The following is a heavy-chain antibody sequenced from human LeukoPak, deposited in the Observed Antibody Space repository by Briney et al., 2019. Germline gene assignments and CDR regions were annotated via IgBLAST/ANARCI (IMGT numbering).Heavy chain of an antibody. CDR3: ARRMPGDAFDV. D-gene: IGHD2-2*01. V-gene: IGHV3-7*03. CDR2: IKQDGSEI. Sequence: GGSLRLSCAASGFTFSGYWMSWVRQAPGKGPEWVANIKQDGSEIYYVDSVKGRFTISRDNAKNSLFLQMNSLRAEDTAMYFCARRMPGDAFDVWGQGTMVTVSS. CDR1: GFTFSGYW. J-gene: IGHJ3*01.